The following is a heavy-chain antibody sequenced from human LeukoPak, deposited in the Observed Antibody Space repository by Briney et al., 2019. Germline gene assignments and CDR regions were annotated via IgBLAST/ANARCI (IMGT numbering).Heavy chain of an antibody. CDR2: IFYRGNT. CDR1: GGSISSTTYY. V-gene: IGHV4-39*07. D-gene: IGHD4-17*01. Sequence: SETLSLTCTVSGGSISSTTYYWGWVRQPPGKGLEWIGSIFYRGNTYYNPSLKTRVTISVDTSKNQFSLKLSSVTGAGTAVYYCARGMTTVTPIDYWGQGTLVTVSS. CDR3: ARGMTTVTPIDY. J-gene: IGHJ4*02.